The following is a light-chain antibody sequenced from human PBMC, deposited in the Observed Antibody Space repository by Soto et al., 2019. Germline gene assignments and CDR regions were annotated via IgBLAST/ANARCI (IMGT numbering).Light chain of an antibody. Sequence: EIVLTQSPGTLSLSSGGRATLSCRASQSVSSGYLAWYQQKPGQAPRLLIYGASSRATGIPDRFSGSGSGTDFTLTISRLEPEDFALYYCQHYRDSRTLTFGGGTKV. V-gene: IGKV3-20*01. CDR1: QSVSSGY. CDR3: QHYRDSRTLT. CDR2: GAS. J-gene: IGKJ4*01.